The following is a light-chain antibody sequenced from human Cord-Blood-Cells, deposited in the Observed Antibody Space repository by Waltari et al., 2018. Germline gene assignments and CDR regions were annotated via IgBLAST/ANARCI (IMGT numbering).Light chain of an antibody. Sequence: EIVLTQSPGTLSLSPGERATLSCRASQSVSSSYLAWYQQKPGQAPRLLIYGASSRATGIPDRFSGSGSGTDFTLTISRLEPEDFAVYYCQQYGSSPYTCGQGTMLEIK. CDR2: GAS. CDR3: QQYGSSPYT. CDR1: QSVSSSY. V-gene: IGKV3-20*01. J-gene: IGKJ2*01.